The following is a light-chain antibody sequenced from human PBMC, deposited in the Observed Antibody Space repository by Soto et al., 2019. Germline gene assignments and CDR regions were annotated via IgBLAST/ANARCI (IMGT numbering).Light chain of an antibody. V-gene: IGLV3-25*03. J-gene: IGLJ1*01. CDR2: KDS. CDR1: ALPKQY. Sequence: SYELTQPPSVSVSPGQTARITCSGDALPKQYAYWYQQKPGQAPVLVIYKDSERPSGIPERFSGSSSGTTVTLTISGVQAEDEADYYCQSADSSGTNYVFGNGTKLTVL. CDR3: QSADSSGTNYV.